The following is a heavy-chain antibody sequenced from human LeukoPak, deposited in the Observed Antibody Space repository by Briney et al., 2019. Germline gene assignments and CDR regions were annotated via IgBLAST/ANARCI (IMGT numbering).Heavy chain of an antibody. CDR3: ARRPGYDYYDSSGES. Sequence: ASVKVSCKASGGTFSSYAISWVRQAPGQGLEWMGGIIPIFGTANYAQKFQGRVTITADESTSTAYMELSSLRSEDTAVYYCARRPGYDYYDSSGESWGQGTLVTVSS. J-gene: IGHJ4*02. CDR2: IIPIFGTA. CDR1: GGTFSSYA. V-gene: IGHV1-69*13. D-gene: IGHD3-22*01.